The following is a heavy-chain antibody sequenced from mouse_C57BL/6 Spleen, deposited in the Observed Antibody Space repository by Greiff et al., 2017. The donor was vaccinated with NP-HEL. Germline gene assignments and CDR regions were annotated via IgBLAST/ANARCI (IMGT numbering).Heavy chain of an antibody. J-gene: IGHJ4*01. Sequence: VQLKESGPELVKPGASVKISCKASGYSFTDYNMNWVKQSNGKSLEWIGVINPNYGTTSYNQKFKGKATLTVDQSSSTAYMQLNSLTSEDSAVYYCARRTYGSSYYYYAMDYWGQGTSVTVSS. CDR2: INPNYGTT. V-gene: IGHV1-39*01. D-gene: IGHD1-1*01. CDR1: GYSFTDYN. CDR3: ARRTYGSSYYYYAMDY.